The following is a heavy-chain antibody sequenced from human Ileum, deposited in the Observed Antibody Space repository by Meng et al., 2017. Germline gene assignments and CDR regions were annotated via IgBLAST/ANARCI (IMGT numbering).Heavy chain of an antibody. CDR1: GGSVSSASYY. D-gene: IGHD3-10*01. Sequence: QVQLQGQGPALVRSAETLSLTCNVSGGSVSSASYYWSWIRQPPGKGLEWIGLIHYSGSRNYNPSLKSRVTMSVDTSKNQVSLRLTSVTAADTAVYYCARFYGSGTFEVHDYWGQGTLVTVSS. CDR2: IHYSGSR. J-gene: IGHJ4*02. V-gene: IGHV4-61*01. CDR3: ARFYGSGTFEVHDY.